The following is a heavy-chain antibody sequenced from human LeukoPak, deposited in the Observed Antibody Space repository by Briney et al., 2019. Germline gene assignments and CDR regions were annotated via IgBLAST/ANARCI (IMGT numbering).Heavy chain of an antibody. V-gene: IGHV3-20*04. Sequence: GGSLRLSCAASGFTFGDYGMSWVRQVPGKGLEWVSGINWIGGSTGYSDSVKGRFTISRDNAKNSLYLQMNSLRAEDTAVYYCAKLGCQVLNRGYYYYMDVWGKGTTVTVSS. J-gene: IGHJ6*03. CDR3: AKLGCQVLNRGYYYYMDV. CDR2: INWIGGST. D-gene: IGHD7-27*01. CDR1: GFTFGDYG.